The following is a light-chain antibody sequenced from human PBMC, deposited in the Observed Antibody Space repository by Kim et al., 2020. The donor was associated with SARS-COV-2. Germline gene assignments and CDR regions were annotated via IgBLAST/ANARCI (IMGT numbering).Light chain of an antibody. CDR3: QKYNSAHALT. Sequence: DIQMTQSPSSLSASVGDRVTITCRASQGISNYLAWYQQKPGKVPKLLIYAASTLQSGVPSRFSGSGSGTDFTLTINSLQPEDVATYYCQKYNSAHALTFGGGTKVDIK. V-gene: IGKV1-27*01. CDR2: AAS. J-gene: IGKJ4*01. CDR1: QGISNY.